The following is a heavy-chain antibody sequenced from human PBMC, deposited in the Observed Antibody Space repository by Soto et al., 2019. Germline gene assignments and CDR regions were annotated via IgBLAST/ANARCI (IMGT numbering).Heavy chain of an antibody. V-gene: IGHV1-18*01. D-gene: IGHD3-10*01. Sequence: QVQLVQSGVEVKKPGASVKVSCKTSGYTFTSYGISWVRQAPGQGLEWMGWISAYNGNTNYAQKLQGRVTLTTDTSATTAYMELRSLRSDDTATYYCVRVISGQRSGSYYHAQWGQGTLVTVSP. CDR3: VRVISGQRSGSYYHAQ. J-gene: IGHJ4*02. CDR1: GYTFTSYG. CDR2: ISAYNGNT.